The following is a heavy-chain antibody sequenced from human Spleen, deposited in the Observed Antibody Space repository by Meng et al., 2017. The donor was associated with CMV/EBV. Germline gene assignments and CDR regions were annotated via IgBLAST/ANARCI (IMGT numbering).Heavy chain of an antibody. CDR2: IRYDGSNK. V-gene: IGHV3-30*02. Sequence: GGSLRLSCAASGFTSSSYGMHWVRQAPGKGLEWVAFIRYDGSNKYYADSVKGRFTISRDNSKNTLYLQMNSLRAEDTAVYYCAKAGPGIAAAANWFDPWGQGTLVTVSS. CDR1: GFTSSSYG. CDR3: AKAGPGIAAAANWFDP. J-gene: IGHJ5*02. D-gene: IGHD6-13*01.